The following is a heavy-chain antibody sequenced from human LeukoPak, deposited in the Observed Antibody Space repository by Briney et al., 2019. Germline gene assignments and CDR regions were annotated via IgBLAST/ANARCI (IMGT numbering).Heavy chain of an antibody. D-gene: IGHD2-15*01. CDR3: ARDTRCRRSHTYYYYYYMDV. J-gene: IGHJ6*03. CDR1: GFTFSDYY. Sequence: PGGSLRLSCAASGFTFSDYYMSWIRQAPGKGLEWVSYISSSGSTIYYADSVKGRFTISRDNAKNSLYLQMNSLRAEDTAVYYCARDTRCRRSHTYYYYYYMDVWSKGTTVTVYS. V-gene: IGHV3-11*04. CDR2: ISSSGSTI.